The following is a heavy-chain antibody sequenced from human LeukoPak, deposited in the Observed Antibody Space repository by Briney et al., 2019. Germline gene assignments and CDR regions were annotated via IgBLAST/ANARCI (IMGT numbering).Heavy chain of an antibody. CDR1: GFTLSSYG. J-gene: IGHJ6*02. D-gene: IGHD1-26*01. CDR3: ARDHGSYYASYYYGMDV. V-gene: IGHV3-33*01. CDR2: IWYDGSNK. Sequence: GGSLRLSCAASGFTLSSYGMHWVRQAPGKGLEWVAVIWYDGSNKYYADSVKGRFTISRDNSKNTLYLQMNSLRAEDTAVYYCARDHGSYYASYYYGMDVWGQGTTVTVSS.